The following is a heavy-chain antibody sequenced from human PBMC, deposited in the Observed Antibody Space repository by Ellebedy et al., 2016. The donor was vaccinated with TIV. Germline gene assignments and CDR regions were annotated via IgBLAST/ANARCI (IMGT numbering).Heavy chain of an antibody. CDR3: AKDKAVFYAFGM. J-gene: IGHJ3*02. CDR1: GFTIDDYA. D-gene: IGHD2-8*01. Sequence: GGSLRLSXVASGFTIDDYAMHWVRHAPGKGLEWVSGISWNSGSIGYADSVKGRFTISRDNAKNSLYLQMNSLRPEDTALYYCAKDKAVFYAFGMWGQGTMVTVSS. V-gene: IGHV3-9*01. CDR2: ISWNSGSI.